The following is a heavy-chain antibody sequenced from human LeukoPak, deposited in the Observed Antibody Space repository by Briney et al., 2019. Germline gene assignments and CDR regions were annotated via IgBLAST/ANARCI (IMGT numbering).Heavy chain of an antibody. CDR1: GGTFSSYT. V-gene: IGHV1-69*02. D-gene: IGHD2-2*01. Sequence: GSSVKVSCKASGGTFSSYTISWVRQAPGQGLEWMGRIIPILGIANYARKFQGRVTITADKSTSTAYMELSSLRSEDTAVYYCASRPYCCSTSCLPDYWGQGTLVTVSS. J-gene: IGHJ4*02. CDR2: IIPILGIA. CDR3: ASRPYCCSTSCLPDY.